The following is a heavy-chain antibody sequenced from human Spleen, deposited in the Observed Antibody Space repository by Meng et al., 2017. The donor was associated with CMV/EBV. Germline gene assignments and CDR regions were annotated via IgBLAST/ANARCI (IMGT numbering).Heavy chain of an antibody. Sequence: VQPHEAGPGLAHRSPTVPLTCSHPRGHLRSGDYSWTRIRQPPGKSLYWIGYIYNRGVAYYTPYLKSLVTRSVDTSKNQFSLKLRFVTAADTAVYYCAREGRSHQVGVSVYWGQGNLVTVSS. CDR3: AREGRSHQVGVSVY. J-gene: IGHJ4*02. D-gene: IGHD2-21*01. V-gene: IGHV4-30-4*01. CDR2: IYNRGVA. CDR1: RGHLRSGDYS.